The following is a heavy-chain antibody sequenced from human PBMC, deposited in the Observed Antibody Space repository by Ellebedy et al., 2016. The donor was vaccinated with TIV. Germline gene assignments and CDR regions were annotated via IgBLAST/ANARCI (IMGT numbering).Heavy chain of an antibody. CDR2: INSDGSNT. CDR1: GFTFSSYW. V-gene: IGHV3-74*01. CDR3: ARVTVGGWFDP. Sequence: GESLKISCAASGFTFSSYWMHWVRQAPGKGLVWVSRINSDGSNTSYADSVKGRFTISRDNAKNTLYLQMNSLRAEDTAVYHCARVTVGGWFDPWGQGTLVTVSS. D-gene: IGHD2-15*01. J-gene: IGHJ5*02.